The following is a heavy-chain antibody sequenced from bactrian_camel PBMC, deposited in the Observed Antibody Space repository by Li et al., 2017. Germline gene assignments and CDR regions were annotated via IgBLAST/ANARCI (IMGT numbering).Heavy chain of an antibody. Sequence: QLVESGGGSVKAGGSLTLTCVASGYTYNRYCMGWFRLAPGKEREGVAIIDTDGSTFYADSVAGRFTISQDNSKNTLYLRLNVLKTEDTAMYYCVAGPDGGAWYGTGYWGQGTQVTVS. CDR2: IDTDGST. CDR3: VAGPDGGAWYGTGY. CDR1: GYTYNRYC. D-gene: IGHD6*01. V-gene: IGHV3S1*01. J-gene: IGHJ4*01.